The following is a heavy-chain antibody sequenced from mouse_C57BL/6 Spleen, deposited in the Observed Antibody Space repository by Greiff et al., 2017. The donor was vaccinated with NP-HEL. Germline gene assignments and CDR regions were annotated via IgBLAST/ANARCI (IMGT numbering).Heavy chain of an antibody. J-gene: IGHJ2*01. CDR2: ISSGGSYT. Sequence: EVQRVESGGDLVKPGGSLKLSCAASGFTFSSYGMSWVRQTPDKRLEWVATISSGGSYTYYPDSVKGRFTISRDNAKNTLYLQMSSLKSEDTAMYYCARQGVVDEVMDYWGQGTTLTVSS. CDR3: ARQGVVDEVMDY. D-gene: IGHD2-2*01. CDR1: GFTFSSYG. V-gene: IGHV5-6*01.